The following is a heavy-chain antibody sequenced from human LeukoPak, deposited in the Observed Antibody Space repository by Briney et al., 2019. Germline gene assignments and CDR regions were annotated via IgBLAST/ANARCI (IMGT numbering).Heavy chain of an antibody. D-gene: IGHD6-6*01. J-gene: IGHJ4*02. Sequence: APVKVSCKASGYTFNIYAMHWVRQAPGQRLEWMGWINTDNSNTKYSQKFQGRVTITRDISASTAYLELSSLRSEDTALYYCTRRWSTAEDGGCFDYWGQGTLVTVSS. V-gene: IGHV1-3*04. CDR3: TRRWSTAEDGGCFDY. CDR1: GYTFNIYA. CDR2: INTDNSNT.